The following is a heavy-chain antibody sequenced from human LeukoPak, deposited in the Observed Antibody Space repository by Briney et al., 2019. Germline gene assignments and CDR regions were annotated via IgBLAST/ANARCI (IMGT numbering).Heavy chain of an antibody. CDR3: ARDLHLYRVYYYYYMDV. J-gene: IGHJ6*03. V-gene: IGHV4-4*07. D-gene: IGHD2/OR15-2a*01. Sequence: SETLSLTCTVSGGSISSYYWSWIRQPAGKGLEWIGRIYTSGSTNYNPSLKSRVTMSVDTSKNQFSLKLSSVTAADTAVYYCARDLHLYRVYYYYYMDVWGKGTTVTVSS. CDR2: IYTSGST. CDR1: GGSISSYY.